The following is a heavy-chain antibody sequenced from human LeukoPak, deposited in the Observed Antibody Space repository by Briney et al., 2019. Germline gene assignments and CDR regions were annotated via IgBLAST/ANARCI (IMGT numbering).Heavy chain of an antibody. J-gene: IGHJ4*02. CDR1: GFTFSRYA. CDR2: ISFDGNSQ. D-gene: IGHD3-22*01. V-gene: IGHV3-30-3*01. Sequence: PGKSQRLSCAASGFTFSRYAVHWVRQAPGKGLEWVAVISFDGNSQYYADSVKGRFIISRDNSKNTMYLRMNSLRDEDTAVDYCPSRGYGPQPHFDYGGRGILVSV. CDR3: PSRGYGPQPHFDY.